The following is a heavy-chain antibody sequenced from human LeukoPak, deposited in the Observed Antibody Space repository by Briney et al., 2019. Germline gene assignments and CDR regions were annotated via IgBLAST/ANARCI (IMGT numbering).Heavy chain of an antibody. CDR2: IWYDGSNK. V-gene: IGHV3-33*01. CDR3: ARDLDYGGMDAFDI. J-gene: IGHJ3*02. D-gene: IGHD4-23*01. CDR1: GFTFSSYG. Sequence: GGSLRLSCAASGFTFSSYGMHWVRQAPGKGLEWVAVIWYDGSNKYYADSVKGRFTISRDNSKNTLYLQMNSLRAEDTAVYYYARDLDYGGMDAFDIWGQGTMVTVSS.